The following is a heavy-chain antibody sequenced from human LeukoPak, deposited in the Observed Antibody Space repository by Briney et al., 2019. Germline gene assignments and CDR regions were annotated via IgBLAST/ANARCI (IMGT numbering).Heavy chain of an antibody. Sequence: ASVKVSCKASGYTFTSYGISWVRQARGQGLEWVGWISAYNGNTNYAQKLQGRVTMTTDTSTSTAYMELRSLRSDDTGVYYCARGFWSGYIDYWGKETLVTVSS. J-gene: IGHJ4*02. CDR3: ARGFWSGYIDY. D-gene: IGHD3-3*01. CDR2: ISAYNGNT. V-gene: IGHV1-18*01. CDR1: GYTFTSYG.